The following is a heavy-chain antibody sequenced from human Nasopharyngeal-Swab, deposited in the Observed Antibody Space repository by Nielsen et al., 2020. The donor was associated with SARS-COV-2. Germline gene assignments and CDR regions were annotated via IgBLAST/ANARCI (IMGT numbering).Heavy chain of an antibody. J-gene: IGHJ4*02. CDR1: GYTFTSYG. D-gene: IGHD3-3*01. CDR3: ARVHPPPTKGYFWSGYYRTNLFDY. Sequence: ASVKVSCKASGYTFTSYGISWVRQAPGQGLEWMGWISAYNGNTNYAQKLQGRVTMTTDTSTSTAYMELRSLRSDDTAVYYCARVHPPPTKGYFWSGYYRTNLFDYWGQGTLVTVSS. CDR2: ISAYNGNT. V-gene: IGHV1-18*01.